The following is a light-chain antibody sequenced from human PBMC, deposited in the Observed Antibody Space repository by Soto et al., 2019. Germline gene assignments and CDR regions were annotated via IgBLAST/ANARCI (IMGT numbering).Light chain of an antibody. CDR2: EVS. CDR1: SSDVGGYKY. V-gene: IGLV2-14*01. CDR3: ISYAGSSNV. J-gene: IGLJ1*01. Sequence: QSALTQPASVSGSPGQSITISCTGTSSDVGGYKYVSWYQQHPGKDPNLMIYEVSNRPSGVSNRFSGSKSGNTASLSISGLQAEDEADYYCISYAGSSNVFGTGTKLTVL.